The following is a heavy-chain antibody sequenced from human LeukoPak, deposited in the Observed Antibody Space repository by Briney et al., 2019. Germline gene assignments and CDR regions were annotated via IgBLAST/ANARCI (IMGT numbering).Heavy chain of an antibody. CDR2: INPNSGGT. Sequence: ASVKVSCKASGYTFTGYYMHWVRQAPGQGLEWMGWINPNSGGTNYAQKFQGRVTFTRNTSINTAYMELSSLRSEDTAVYYCARWELRRDGIDYWGQGTLVTVSS. CDR3: ARWELRRDGIDY. CDR1: GYTFTGYY. D-gene: IGHD1-26*01. V-gene: IGHV1-2*02. J-gene: IGHJ4*02.